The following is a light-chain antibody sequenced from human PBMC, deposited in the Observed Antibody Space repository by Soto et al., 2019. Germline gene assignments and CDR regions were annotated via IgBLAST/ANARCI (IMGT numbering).Light chain of an antibody. CDR2: WAS. V-gene: IGKV4-1*01. CDR1: QSVFYSSNNKNY. CDR3: QQYYSTPIT. Sequence: DIVMTESPDSLAVSLGERATINCKSSQSVFYSSNNKNYVAWYQQKPGQPPKLLIYWASTRESGVPDRFSGSGSGTDFTFTISSLQAEDVAVYYCQQYYSTPITFGQGTRVEIK. J-gene: IGKJ5*01.